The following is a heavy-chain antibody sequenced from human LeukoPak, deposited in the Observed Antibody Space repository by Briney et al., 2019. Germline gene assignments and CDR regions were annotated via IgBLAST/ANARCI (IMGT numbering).Heavy chain of an antibody. J-gene: IGHJ4*02. CDR1: GYTFTGYY. CDR2: INPNSGGT. CDR3: ARDQYYDFWSGYWTPSIDY. Sequence: ASVKVSCKASGYTFTGYYMHWVRQAPGQGLEWMGWINPNSGGTNYAQKFQGGVTMTRDTSISTAYMELSRLRSDDTAVYYCARDQYYDFWSGYWTPSIDYWGQGTLVTVSS. V-gene: IGHV1-2*02. D-gene: IGHD3-3*01.